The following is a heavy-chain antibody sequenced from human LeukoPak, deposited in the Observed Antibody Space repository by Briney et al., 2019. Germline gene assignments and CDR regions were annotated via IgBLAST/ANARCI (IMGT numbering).Heavy chain of an antibody. Sequence: VSSVKVSCKASGYTFTSYYMHWLRQAPGQGLERMGIINPSGCSTSYAQKFQDRVTMTRDTSTSTFYMELSSLRSEDTAVYYCAREGDVDTATWPWFDPWGQGTLVTVSS. CDR3: AREGDVDTATWPWFDP. D-gene: IGHD5-18*01. CDR2: INPSGCST. CDR1: GYTFTSYY. J-gene: IGHJ5*02. V-gene: IGHV1-46*01.